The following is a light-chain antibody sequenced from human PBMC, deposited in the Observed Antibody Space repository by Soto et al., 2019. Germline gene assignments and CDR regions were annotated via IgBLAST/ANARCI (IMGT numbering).Light chain of an antibody. CDR2: AAS. CDR3: LQDYNYPRT. Sequence: IQMTQSPSSLSTSVGDRVTITCLASQGIGNELGWYQQKPGKAPKLLIYAASSLQSGVPSRFSGSGSGTDFTLTISSLQPEDFATYYCLQDYNYPRTFGQGTKVDI. CDR1: QGIGNE. V-gene: IGKV1-6*02. J-gene: IGKJ1*01.